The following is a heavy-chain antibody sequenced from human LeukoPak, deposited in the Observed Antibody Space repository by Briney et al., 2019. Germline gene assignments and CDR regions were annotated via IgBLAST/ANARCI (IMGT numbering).Heavy chain of an antibody. CDR2: IRASVAST. D-gene: IGHD4-17*01. CDR1: GFTFSSYA. V-gene: IGHV3-23*01. CDR3: AKFSPYGDVVY. J-gene: IGHJ4*02. Sequence: GGSLRLSCAVSGFTFSSYAMSWVRQSPGKGLEWVSAIRASVASTYSADSVKGRFTISRDNSKNTLYLQMNSLRAEDTAVYYCAKFSPYGDVVYWGQGTLVTVSS.